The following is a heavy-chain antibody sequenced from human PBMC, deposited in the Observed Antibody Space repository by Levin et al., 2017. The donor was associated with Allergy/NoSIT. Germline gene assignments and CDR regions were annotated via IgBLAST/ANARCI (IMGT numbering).Heavy chain of an antibody. CDR1: GFSFSYYY. D-gene: IGHD3-16*01. CDR3: ARDRGGEWIDF. Sequence: GESLKISCAASGFSFSYYYMNWIRQAPGKGLEWVSYISSSGSYTKYADSVTGRFTISRDNAKNSVFLQMNSLRAEDTAIYYCARDRGGEWIDFWGQGTLVTVSS. CDR2: ISSSGSYT. V-gene: IGHV3-11*05. J-gene: IGHJ4*02.